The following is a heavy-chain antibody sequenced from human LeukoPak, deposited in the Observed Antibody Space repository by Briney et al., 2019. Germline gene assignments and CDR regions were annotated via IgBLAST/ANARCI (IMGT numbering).Heavy chain of an antibody. Sequence: SETLSLTCTVSGGSISSYYWSWIRQPPGKGLEWIGYIYYSGSTNYNPSLKSRVTISVDTSKNLFSLKLSSVTAADTAVYYCARLPNCSSTSCFRGAFDYWGQGTLVTVSS. CDR3: ARLPNCSSTSCFRGAFDY. D-gene: IGHD2-2*01. V-gene: IGHV4-59*08. CDR1: GGSISSYY. J-gene: IGHJ4*02. CDR2: IYYSGST.